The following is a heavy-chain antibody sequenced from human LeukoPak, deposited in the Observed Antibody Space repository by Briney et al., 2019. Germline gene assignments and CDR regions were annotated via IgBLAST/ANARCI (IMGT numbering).Heavy chain of an antibody. J-gene: IGHJ6*02. V-gene: IGHV3-30*03. CDR3: ASAYYYDYHSYYYYGMDV. CDR1: GFTFSSYG. D-gene: IGHD3-22*01. CDR2: ISYDGSNK. Sequence: GGSLRLSCAASGFTFSSYGMHWARQAPGKGLEWVAVISYDGSNKYYADSVKGRFTISRDNSKNTLYLQMNSLRAEDTAVYYCASAYYYDYHSYYYYGMDVWGQGTTVTVSS.